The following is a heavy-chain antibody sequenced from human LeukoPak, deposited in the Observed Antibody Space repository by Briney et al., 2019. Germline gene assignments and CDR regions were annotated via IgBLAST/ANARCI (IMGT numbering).Heavy chain of an antibody. D-gene: IGHD3-3*01. CDR3: CTDYYDFWSGPH. CDR1: GFTFSDAC. V-gene: IGHV3-15*01. J-gene: IGHJ4*02. Sequence: NPGGSLRLSCRASGFTFSDACMSWVRQAPGKGLEWVAQIYSQSEGGTTGYAAPVKGRFTISRDDAENTLFLQMNSLKSEDTALYYCCTDYYDFWSGPHWGQGSLVTVSS. CDR2: IYSQSEGGTT.